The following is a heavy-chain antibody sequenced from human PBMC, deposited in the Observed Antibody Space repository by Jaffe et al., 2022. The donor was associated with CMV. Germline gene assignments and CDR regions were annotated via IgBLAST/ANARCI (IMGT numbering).Heavy chain of an antibody. CDR3: AKDKGDGCSSTSCYREWYFDL. CDR2: ISWNSGSI. J-gene: IGHJ2*01. V-gene: IGHV3-9*01. D-gene: IGHD2-2*01. Sequence: EVQLVESGGGLVQPGRSLRLSCAASGFTFDDYAMHWVRQAPGKGLEWVSGISWNSGSIGYADSVKGRFTISRDNAKNSLYLQMNSLRAEDTALYYCAKDKGDGCSSTSCYREWYFDLWGRGTLVTVSS. CDR1: GFTFDDYA.